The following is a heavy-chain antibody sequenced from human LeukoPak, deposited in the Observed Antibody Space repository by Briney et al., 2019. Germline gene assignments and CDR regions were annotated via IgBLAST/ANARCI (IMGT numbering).Heavy chain of an antibody. J-gene: IGHJ4*02. D-gene: IGHD5-18*01. V-gene: IGHV4-34*01. CDR2: INHSGST. CDR3: ARRRRYSYGYFLDY. CDR1: GGSFSGYY. Sequence: SETLSLTCAVYGGSFSGYYWSWIRQPPGKGLEWIGEINHSGSTNYNPSLKSRVTISVDTTKNQFSLKLSSVTAADTAVYYCARRRRYSYGYFLDYWGQGTLVTVSS.